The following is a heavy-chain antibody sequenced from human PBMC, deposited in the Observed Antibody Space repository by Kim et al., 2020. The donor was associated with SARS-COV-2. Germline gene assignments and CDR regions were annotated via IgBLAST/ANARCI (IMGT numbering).Heavy chain of an antibody. CDR2: ISGGGGTT. CDR1: GFTFSDYT. V-gene: IGHV3-23*01. Sequence: GGSLRLSCAASGFTFSDYTMSWVRQAPGKGLEWVSAISGGGGTTYYAHSVKGRFTISRDNSKNTLFLQMNGLRAEDTAIYYCAKRVGVATYTGYFDCWGQGTLVTVSS. CDR3: AKRVGVATYTGYFDC. J-gene: IGHJ4*02. D-gene: IGHD1-1*01.